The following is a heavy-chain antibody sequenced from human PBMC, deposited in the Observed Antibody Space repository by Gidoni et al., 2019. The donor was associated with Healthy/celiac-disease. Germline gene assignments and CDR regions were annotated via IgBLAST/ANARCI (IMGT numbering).Heavy chain of an antibody. J-gene: IGHJ4*02. D-gene: IGHD6-19*01. V-gene: IGHV3-33*01. CDR2: IWYDGSNK. Sequence: QVQLVESGGGVVQPGRSLRLSCAASGFTFSSYGMHWVRQAPGKGLGCVEVIWYDGSNKYYADSVKGRFTISRDNSKNTLYLQMNSLRAEDTAVYYCARVPRLIEVAGTGLVDYWGQGTLVTVSS. CDR1: GFTFSSYG. CDR3: ARVPRLIEVAGTGLVDY.